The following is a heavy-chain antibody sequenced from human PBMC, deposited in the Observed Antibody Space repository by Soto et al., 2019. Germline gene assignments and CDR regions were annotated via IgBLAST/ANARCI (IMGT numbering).Heavy chain of an antibody. CDR1: GYSFTSYW. V-gene: IGHV5-51*01. Sequence: PGESLKISCKGSGYSFTSYWIGWVRQMPGKGLEWMGITYPGDSDTRYSPSFQGQVTISADKSITTAYLQWSSLKASDTAMYYCARTNILTGYFPNWFDPWGQGTLVTVSS. CDR2: TYPGDSDT. CDR3: ARTNILTGYFPNWFDP. J-gene: IGHJ5*02. D-gene: IGHD3-9*01.